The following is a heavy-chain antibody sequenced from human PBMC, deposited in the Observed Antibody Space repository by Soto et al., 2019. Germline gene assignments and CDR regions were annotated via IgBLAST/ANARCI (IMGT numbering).Heavy chain of an antibody. CDR1: GGSFTSNNW. V-gene: IGHV4-4*02. CDR2: IYRTGST. CDR3: ASRDPGTSVDY. Sequence: QVQLQESGPGLVKPSGTLSLTCAVSGGSFTSNNWWTWFRQPPGQGLERIGEIYRTGSTNYNPSLKSRVTISLDKSENQFSLKVTSLTAADTAVYYCASRDPGTSVDYWGQGTLVTVSS. D-gene: IGHD1-7*01. J-gene: IGHJ4*02.